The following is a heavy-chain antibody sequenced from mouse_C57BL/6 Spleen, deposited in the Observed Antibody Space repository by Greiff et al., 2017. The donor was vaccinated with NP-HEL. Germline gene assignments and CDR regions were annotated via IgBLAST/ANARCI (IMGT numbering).Heavy chain of an antibody. CDR3: TGNDYGSSYGYFDV. CDR2: IRLKSDNYAT. D-gene: IGHD1-1*01. V-gene: IGHV6-3*01. J-gene: IGHJ1*03. Sequence: EVKLVESGGGLVQPGGSMKLSCVASGFTFSNYWMNWVRQSPEKGLEWVAQIRLKSDNYATHYAESVKGRFTISRDDSKSSVYLQMNNLRAEDTGIYYCTGNDYGSSYGYFDVWGTGTTVTVSS. CDR1: GFTFSNYW.